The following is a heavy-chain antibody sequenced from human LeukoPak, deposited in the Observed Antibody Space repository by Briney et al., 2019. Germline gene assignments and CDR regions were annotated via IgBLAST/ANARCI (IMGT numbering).Heavy chain of an antibody. D-gene: IGHD3-22*01. CDR2: ISAYNGNT. V-gene: IGHV1-18*01. CDR1: GYTFTSYG. J-gene: IGHJ4*02. Sequence: ASVKVSCKTSGYTFTSYGISWVRQAPGQGLEWMGWISAYNGNTHSAQKLQGRVSMTTDTSTSTAYMELRSLRSDDTAVYYCARGFPPRRQYDSSGYYSYYFDYWGQGTLVTVSS. CDR3: ARGFPPRRQYDSSGYYSYYFDY.